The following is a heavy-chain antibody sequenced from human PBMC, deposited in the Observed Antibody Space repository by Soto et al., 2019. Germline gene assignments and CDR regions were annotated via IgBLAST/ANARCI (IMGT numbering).Heavy chain of an antibody. CDR2: IWYDGSNK. CDR1: GFTFSSYG. D-gene: IGHD5-18*01. CDR3: ARDYVQLWQRRVDYGMDV. V-gene: IGHV3-33*01. J-gene: IGHJ6*02. Sequence: TGGSLRLSCAASGFTFSSYGMHWVRQAPGKGLEWVAVIWYDGSNKYYADSVKGRFTISRDNSKNTLYLQMNSLRAEDTAVYYCARDYVQLWQRRVDYGMDVWGQGTTVTVSS.